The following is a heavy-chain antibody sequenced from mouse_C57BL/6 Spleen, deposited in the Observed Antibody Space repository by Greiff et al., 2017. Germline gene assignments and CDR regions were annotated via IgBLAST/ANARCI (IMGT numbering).Heavy chain of an antibody. CDR1: GFTFSSYA. V-gene: IGHV5-4*01. CDR3: ARDVYYGTLYYFDY. D-gene: IGHD2-1*01. J-gene: IGHJ2*01. Sequence: EVQVVESGGGLVKPGGSLKLSCAASGFTFSSYAMSWVRQTPEKRLEWVATISDGGSYTYYPDNVKGRFTISRDNAKNNLYLQMSHLKSEDTAMYYCARDVYYGTLYYFDYWGQGTTLTVSS. CDR2: ISDGGSYT.